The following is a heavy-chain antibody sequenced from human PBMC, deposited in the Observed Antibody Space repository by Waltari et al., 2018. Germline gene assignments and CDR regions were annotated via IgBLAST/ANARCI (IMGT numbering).Heavy chain of an antibody. Sequence: QVQLVQSGAEVKKPGSSVKVSCKASGGTFSSYAISWVRQAPGQGLEWMGGIIPIFGTANYAQKFQGRVTITVDESTSTAYMELSSLRSEDTAVYYCAAYATYYYDSSGLGRGAFDIWGQGTMVTVSS. CDR3: AAYATYYYDSSGLGRGAFDI. CDR2: IIPIFGTA. J-gene: IGHJ3*02. V-gene: IGHV1-69*12. CDR1: GGTFSSYA. D-gene: IGHD3-22*01.